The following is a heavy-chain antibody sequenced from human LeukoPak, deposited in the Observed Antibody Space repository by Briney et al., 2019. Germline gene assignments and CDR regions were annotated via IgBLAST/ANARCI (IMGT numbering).Heavy chain of an antibody. CDR3: ARAYCSGGSCYWYYFDY. V-gene: IGHV4-59*01. Sequence: PSGTLSLTCTVSGGSISSYYWSWIRQPPGKGLEWIGYIYYSGSTNYNPSLKSRVTISVDTSKNQFSLKLSSVTAADTAVYYCARAYCSGGSCYWYYFDYWGQGTLVTVSS. CDR2: IYYSGST. D-gene: IGHD2-15*01. J-gene: IGHJ4*02. CDR1: GGSISSYY.